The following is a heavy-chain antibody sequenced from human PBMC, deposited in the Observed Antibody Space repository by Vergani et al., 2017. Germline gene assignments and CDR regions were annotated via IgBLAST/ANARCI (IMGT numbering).Heavy chain of an antibody. CDR1: GGSFTSYH. J-gene: IGHJ6*03. Sequence: QVQLQQWGGGLLKPSETLSLTCVVNGGSFTSYHWTWIRQSPGEGLEWVGDIDHTGRLDYNPSLKSRLTMSVDKSRNQFSLTLNSVTATDTAIYFCARVNTETNGHLYYCYYMDVWGQGTAVTVS. V-gene: IGHV4-34*01. CDR2: IDHTGRL. D-gene: IGHD4-11*01. CDR3: ARVNTETNGHLYYCYYMDV.